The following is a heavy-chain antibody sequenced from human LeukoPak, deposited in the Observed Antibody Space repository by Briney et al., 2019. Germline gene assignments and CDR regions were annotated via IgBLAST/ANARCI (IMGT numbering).Heavy chain of an antibody. Sequence: SVKVSCKASGGTFSSYAISWVRQAPGQGLEWMGGIIPIFGTANYAQKFQGRVTITTDESTSTAYMELSSLRSEDTAVYYCASPYSGSYATAGFDYWGQGTLVTVSS. CDR1: GGTFSSYA. CDR2: IIPIFGTA. CDR3: ASPYSGSYATAGFDY. V-gene: IGHV1-69*05. J-gene: IGHJ4*02. D-gene: IGHD1-26*01.